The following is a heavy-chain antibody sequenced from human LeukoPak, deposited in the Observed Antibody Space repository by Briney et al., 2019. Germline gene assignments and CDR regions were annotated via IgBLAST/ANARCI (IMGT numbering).Heavy chain of an antibody. V-gene: IGHV3-74*01. Sequence: GGALRLSCAASGFTVSTYCMNWVRDAPGKGLLCGSHIKRDGSTLYADSAKGGVTISRDTAKNTLYLQMNSLRAADTAVYYCGRHRNSYSLDVWGKGTTVIVSS. CDR2: IKRDGST. CDR1: GFTVSTYC. J-gene: IGHJ6*03. CDR3: GRHRNSYSLDV.